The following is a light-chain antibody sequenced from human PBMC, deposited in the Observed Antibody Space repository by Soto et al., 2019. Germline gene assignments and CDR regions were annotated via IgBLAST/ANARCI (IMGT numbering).Light chain of an antibody. CDR1: QGISNY. V-gene: IGKV1-27*01. CDR3: QKYNSAPL. CDR2: AAS. Sequence: DSQMTQSPSSLSASVGDRFTITCRSSQGISNYLAWYQQKPGKVPKLLIYAASTLQSGVPSRFSGSGSGTDFTLTISSLQPEDVATYYCQKYNSAPLFGPGTKVDIK. J-gene: IGKJ3*01.